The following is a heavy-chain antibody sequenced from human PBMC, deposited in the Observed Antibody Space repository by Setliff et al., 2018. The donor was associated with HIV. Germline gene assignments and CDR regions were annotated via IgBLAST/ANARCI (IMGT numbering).Heavy chain of an antibody. V-gene: IGHV4-61*02. D-gene: IGHD3-10*01. J-gene: IGHJ6*02. CDR3: ARHDITLVRGLV. Sequence: PSETLSLTCTVSGVSITNGTFYWNWIRQPAGKGLEWIGRIAKTGSTNYNPSLKSRVTMSVDTSKNLFSLKVNSVTAADTAVYYCARHDITLVRGLVWGQGTTVTVSS. CDR1: GVSITNGTFY. CDR2: IAKTGST.